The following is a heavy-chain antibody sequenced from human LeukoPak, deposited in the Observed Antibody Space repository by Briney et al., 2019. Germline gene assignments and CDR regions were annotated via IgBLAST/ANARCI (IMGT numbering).Heavy chain of an antibody. CDR1: GFTFSNYW. J-gene: IGHJ4*02. D-gene: IGHD3-9*01. Sequence: GGSLRLSCAASGFTFSNYWMSWVRQAPGKGLEWVDNINQDGREKYYVDSVRGRFTISRDNTKNSLNLQMNSLRAEDAVVYLCARPGAYYDILTGYCRGAGEDYWGQGTLVTVSS. CDR3: ARPGAYYDILTGYCRGAGEDY. CDR2: INQDGREK. V-gene: IGHV3-7*01.